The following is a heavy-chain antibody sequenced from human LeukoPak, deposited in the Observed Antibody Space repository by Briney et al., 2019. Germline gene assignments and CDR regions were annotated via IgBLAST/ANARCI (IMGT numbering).Heavy chain of an antibody. CDR1: GFTFIDYS. V-gene: IGHV3-11*01. CDR2: ISDSGSIV. Sequence: PGWSLTLSCPCSGFTFIDYSMHWVRQTPGKGLEGVSYISDSGSIVAYADFVEGRFAISRDDAKKPMYQQMKTLRVDDSAIYYCAAASNWSTFRSLNFWGQGTRVTVSS. J-gene: IGHJ3*01. CDR3: AAASNWSTFRSLNF. D-gene: IGHD1-20*01.